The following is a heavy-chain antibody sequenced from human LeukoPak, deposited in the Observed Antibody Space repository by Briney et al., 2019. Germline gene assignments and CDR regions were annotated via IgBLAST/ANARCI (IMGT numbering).Heavy chain of an antibody. CDR1: GFTFDDYA. Sequence: GGSLRLSCAASGFTFDDYAMRWVRQAPGKGLEWVSGLNWNSGSTAYADSVKGRFTISRDNAKNSLYLQMNSLRAEDTAVYYCAKPQQLVLYYGMDVWGQGTTVTVSS. D-gene: IGHD6-13*01. J-gene: IGHJ6*02. CDR2: LNWNSGST. V-gene: IGHV3-9*01. CDR3: AKPQQLVLYYGMDV.